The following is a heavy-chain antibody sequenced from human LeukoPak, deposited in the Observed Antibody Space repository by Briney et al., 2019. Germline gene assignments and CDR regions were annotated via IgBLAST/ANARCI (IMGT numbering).Heavy chain of an antibody. Sequence: GGSLRLSCAASGFTFSSYWMSWVLQAPGKGLEWVANIKQDGSEKYYVDSVKGRFTISRDNAKNSLYLQMNSLRAEDTAVYYCARDSSSWLIYFDYWGQGTLVTVSS. CDR3: ARDSSSWLIYFDY. D-gene: IGHD6-13*01. CDR2: IKQDGSEK. CDR1: GFTFSSYW. J-gene: IGHJ4*02. V-gene: IGHV3-7*01.